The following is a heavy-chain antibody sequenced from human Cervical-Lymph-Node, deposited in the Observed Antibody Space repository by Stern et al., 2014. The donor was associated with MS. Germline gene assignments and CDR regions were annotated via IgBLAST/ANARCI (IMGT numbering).Heavy chain of an antibody. J-gene: IGHJ6*02. CDR1: GYTFTSYG. Sequence: QDQLVQSGAEVKKPGASVKVSCKASGYTFTSYGISWVRQAPGQGLEWLGWISAYNGNTNYAQKLQGRVTMTTDTSTSTAYMELRSLRSDDTAVYYCARLGVAGTNYYYGMDVWGQGTTVTVSS. V-gene: IGHV1-18*04. D-gene: IGHD6-19*01. CDR2: ISAYNGNT. CDR3: ARLGVAGTNYYYGMDV.